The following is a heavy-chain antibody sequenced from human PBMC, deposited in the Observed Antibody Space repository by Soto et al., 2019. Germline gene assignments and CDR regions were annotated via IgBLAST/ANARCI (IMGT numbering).Heavy chain of an antibody. D-gene: IGHD5-18*01. CDR3: ARDLAEGYSYDLYYYYYGMDV. V-gene: IGHV1-69*13. CDR1: GGTFSSYA. Sequence: SVKVSCKASGGTFSSYAISWVRQAPGQGLEWMGGIIPIFGTANYAQKFQGRVTITADESTSTAYMELSSLRSEDTAVYYCARDLAEGYSYDLYYYYYGMDVWGQGTTVTVSS. CDR2: IIPIFGTA. J-gene: IGHJ6*02.